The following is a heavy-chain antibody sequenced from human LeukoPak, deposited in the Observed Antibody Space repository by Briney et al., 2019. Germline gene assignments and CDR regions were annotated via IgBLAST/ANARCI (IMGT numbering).Heavy chain of an antibody. J-gene: IGHJ6*02. V-gene: IGHV4-34*01. CDR3: ARDRIFGVSYYGMDV. D-gene: IGHD3-3*02. CDR1: GGSFSGYY. Sequence: SETLSLTCAVYGGSFSGYYWSWIRQPPGKGLEWIGEINHSGSTNYNPSLKSRVTISVDTSKNQFSLKLSSVTAADTAVCYCARDRIFGVSYYGMDVWGQGTTVTVSS. CDR2: INHSGST.